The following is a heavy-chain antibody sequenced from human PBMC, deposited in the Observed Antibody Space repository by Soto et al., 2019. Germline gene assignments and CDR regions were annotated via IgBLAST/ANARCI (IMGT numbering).Heavy chain of an antibody. CDR3: ARALRQNYYYYGMDV. V-gene: IGHV1-69*13. CDR2: IIPIFSTA. CDR1: GGTFSSYA. Sequence: SVKVSCKASGGTFSSYAISWVRQAPGQGLEWMGGIIPIFSTANYAQKFQGRVTITADESTSTAYMELSSLRSEDTAVYYCARALRQNYYYYGMDVWDQGTTVTVSS. J-gene: IGHJ6*02.